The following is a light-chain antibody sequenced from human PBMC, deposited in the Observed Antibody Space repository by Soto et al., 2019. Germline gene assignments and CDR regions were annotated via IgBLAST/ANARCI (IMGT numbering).Light chain of an antibody. CDR3: QQYNSSHPEFT. J-gene: IGKJ3*01. V-gene: IGKV3-20*01. CDR1: QSISSSY. CDR2: GAS. Sequence: EIVLTQSPGTLSVSPGERVTLSCRASQSISSSYLAWYQQRPGQAPRLLIFGASYRATGIPDRFSGSGSGTDFTLTISRLEPEDFAVYYCQQYNSSHPEFTFGPGTKVDSK.